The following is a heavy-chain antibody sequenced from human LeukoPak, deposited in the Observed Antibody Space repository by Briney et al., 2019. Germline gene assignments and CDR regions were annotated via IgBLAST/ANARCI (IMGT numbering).Heavy chain of an antibody. J-gene: IGHJ4*02. V-gene: IGHV3-21*05. CDR2: ISSGSSYI. CDR1: GFTFSSYS. Sequence: GGSLRLSCAASGFTFSSYSMNWVRQAPGKGLEWVSYISSGSSYIYYADSVKGRFTISRDNAKNSLYLQMNSLRAEDTAVYYCARDDSSSSADFDYWGQGTLVTVSS. CDR3: ARDDSSSSADFDY. D-gene: IGHD6-6*01.